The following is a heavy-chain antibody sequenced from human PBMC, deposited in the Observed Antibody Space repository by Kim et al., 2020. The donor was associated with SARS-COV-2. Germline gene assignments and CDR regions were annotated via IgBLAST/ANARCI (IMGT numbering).Heavy chain of an antibody. D-gene: IGHD6-19*01. V-gene: IGHV3-9*01. Sequence: GGSLRLSCAASGFTFGDYAMHWVRQAPGKGLEWVSGISWNSGSIGYADSVKGRFTISRDNAKNSLYLQMNSLRAEDTALYYCAKDSAVAGTSGEDLKDYGMDVWGQGTTVTVSS. CDR2: ISWNSGSI. J-gene: IGHJ6*02. CDR1: GFTFGDYA. CDR3: AKDSAVAGTSGEDLKDYGMDV.